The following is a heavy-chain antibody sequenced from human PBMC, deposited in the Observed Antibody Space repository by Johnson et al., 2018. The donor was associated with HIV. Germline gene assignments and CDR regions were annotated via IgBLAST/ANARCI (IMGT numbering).Heavy chain of an antibody. Sequence: QVQLVESGGGVVQPGRSLRLSCAASGFTFSSYAMHWVRQAPGKGLEWVAVISYDGSNKYYADSVKGRFTISRDHSQNTLYLYMNSLRAEDTAVYYCASSSPYSGSYGDAFDIWGQGTMVTVSS. V-gene: IGHV3-30-3*01. CDR1: GFTFSSYA. CDR2: ISYDGSNK. D-gene: IGHD1-26*01. CDR3: ASSSPYSGSYGDAFDI. J-gene: IGHJ3*02.